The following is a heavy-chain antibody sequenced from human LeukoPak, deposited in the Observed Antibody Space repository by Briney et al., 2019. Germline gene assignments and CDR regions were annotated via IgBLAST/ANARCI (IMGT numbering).Heavy chain of an antibody. J-gene: IGHJ6*03. CDR3: ARGKENYDILTGRHHYYYYMDV. CDR2: IYYSGST. Sequence: SETLSLTCTVSGGSISSYYWSWIRQPPGKGLEWIGYIYYSGSTNYNPSLKSRVTISVDTSKNQFSLKLSSVTAADTAVYYCARGKENYDILTGRHHYYYYMDVWGKGTTVTISS. V-gene: IGHV4-59*01. CDR1: GGSISSYY. D-gene: IGHD3-9*01.